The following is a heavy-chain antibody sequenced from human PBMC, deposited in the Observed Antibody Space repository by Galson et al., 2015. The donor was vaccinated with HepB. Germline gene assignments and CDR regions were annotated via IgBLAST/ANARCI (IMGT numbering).Heavy chain of an antibody. CDR1: GYTFTSCY. CDR3: ARGVDSSALRSYYYGMDV. J-gene: IGHJ6*02. D-gene: IGHD3-22*01. CDR2: INPSGGST. Sequence: SVKVSCKASGYTFTSCYMHWVRQAPGQGLEWMGIINPSGGSTSYAQKFQGRVTMTRDTSTSTVYMELSSLRSEDTAVYYCARGVDSSALRSYYYGMDVWGQGTTVTVSS. V-gene: IGHV1-46*01.